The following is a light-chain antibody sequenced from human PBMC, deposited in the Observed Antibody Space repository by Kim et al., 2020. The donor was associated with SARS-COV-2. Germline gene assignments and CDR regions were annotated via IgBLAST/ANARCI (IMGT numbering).Light chain of an antibody. CDR1: QNISGW. Sequence: ASVGDRVPITCRASQNISGWLAWYQQKPGKAPKLLIHKASTLQCAVPSRFSGSESGTEFTLTISSLQPDDFATYYCQQYKSYPWTFGHGTKVDIK. J-gene: IGKJ1*01. V-gene: IGKV1-5*03. CDR2: KAS. CDR3: QQYKSYPWT.